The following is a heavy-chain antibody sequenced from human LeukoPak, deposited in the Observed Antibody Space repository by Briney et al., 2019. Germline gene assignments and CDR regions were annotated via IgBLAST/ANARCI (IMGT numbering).Heavy chain of an antibody. J-gene: IGHJ4*02. V-gene: IGHV1-18*01. CDR2: ISAYNGNT. CDR1: GYTFTSYG. Sequence: ASVKVSCKASGYTFTSYGISWVRQAPGQGLEWMGWISAYNGNTNYAQKLQGRVTMTTDTSTSTAYMELRSLRSDDTAVYYCARAQFGELLYPDFDYWGQGTLVTVSS. D-gene: IGHD3-10*01. CDR3: ARAQFGELLYPDFDY.